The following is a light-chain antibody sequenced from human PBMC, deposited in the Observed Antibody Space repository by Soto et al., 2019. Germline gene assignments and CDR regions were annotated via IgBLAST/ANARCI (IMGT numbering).Light chain of an antibody. CDR3: QQYHRASIT. Sequence: DIPMTQSPSTLSASVGDRVTITCRASQSIGTWLAWYQQRPGKAPKLLIYDASTLERGVPSRFSGTGSGTEFTLTISSLQPDDFATYYCQQYHRASITFGQGTRLEIK. V-gene: IGKV1-5*01. CDR1: QSIGTW. J-gene: IGKJ5*01. CDR2: DAS.